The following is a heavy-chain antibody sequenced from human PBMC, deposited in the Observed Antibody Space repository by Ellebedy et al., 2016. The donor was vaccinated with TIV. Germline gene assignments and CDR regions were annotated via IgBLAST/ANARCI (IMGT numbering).Heavy chain of an antibody. CDR3: ARHTSGDRRGDYYGMDV. V-gene: IGHV5-51*01. D-gene: IGHD1-26*01. CDR2: IYPGDSES. J-gene: IGHJ6*02. Sequence: GESLKISXKGSGYDFTSYWIAWVRQMPGKGLEWMGIIYPGDSESRYSPSFQGHVTISADKSISTAYLQWSSLKASDSAMYYCARHTSGDRRGDYYGMDVWGQGTTVTVSS. CDR1: GYDFTSYW.